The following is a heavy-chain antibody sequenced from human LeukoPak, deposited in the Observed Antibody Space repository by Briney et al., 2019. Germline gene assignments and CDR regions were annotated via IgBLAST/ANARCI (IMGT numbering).Heavy chain of an antibody. J-gene: IGHJ4*02. Sequence: PGGSLRLSCAASGFSFSSYWMHWVRHAPGKGLVWVARINSDGSTTNYADYVKGRFTISRDNAKNTLYLQMNSLRAEDTAVYYCARRSSGSPPYYFDSWGQGTLVTVSS. CDR2: INSDGSTT. CDR3: ARRSSGSPPYYFDS. CDR1: GFSFSSYW. V-gene: IGHV3-74*01. D-gene: IGHD1-26*01.